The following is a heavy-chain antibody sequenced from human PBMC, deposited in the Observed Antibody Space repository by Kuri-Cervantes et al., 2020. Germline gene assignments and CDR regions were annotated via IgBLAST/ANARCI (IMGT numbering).Heavy chain of an antibody. Sequence: GESLKISCAASGFSFNSYSMNWVRQAPGKGLEFVSYISRDSGATYYGDSVKGRFTISRDNAKNSLYLQMNSLRAEDTAVYYCARDGNDILTCYYGMDVWGQGTTVTVSS. CDR3: ARDGNDILTCYYGMDV. V-gene: IGHV3-48*01. CDR2: ISRDSGAT. J-gene: IGHJ6*02. CDR1: GFSFNSYS. D-gene: IGHD3-9*01.